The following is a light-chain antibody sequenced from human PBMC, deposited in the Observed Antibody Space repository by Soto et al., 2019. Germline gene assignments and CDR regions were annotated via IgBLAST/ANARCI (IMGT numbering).Light chain of an antibody. J-gene: IGKJ5*01. CDR1: QSISSW. V-gene: IGKV1-5*02. CDR3: QQRSNWPLT. Sequence: DIQMTQSPSTLSAFVGDRVTIICRASQSISSWLAWYQQKPGKAPKLLIYAASSLQSGVPSRFSGSGSGTEFTLIISSLEPEDFAVYYCQQRSNWPLTFGQGTRLEIK. CDR2: AAS.